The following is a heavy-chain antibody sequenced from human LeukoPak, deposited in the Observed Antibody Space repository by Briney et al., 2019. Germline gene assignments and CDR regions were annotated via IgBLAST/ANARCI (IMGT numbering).Heavy chain of an antibody. V-gene: IGHV3-74*01. Sequence: PGGSVRLSCVASGFTFSENWMHWVRQAPGKGRAWVSHINRDGGLTNYADSVKDRLTISRDNARNTLYLQMSSLRVEDTAIYFCAREEHRLAEAGTSAFDLGGQGTLVTVSP. CDR2: INRDGGLT. D-gene: IGHD6-13*01. CDR1: GFTFSENW. J-gene: IGHJ3*01. CDR3: AREEHRLAEAGTSAFDL.